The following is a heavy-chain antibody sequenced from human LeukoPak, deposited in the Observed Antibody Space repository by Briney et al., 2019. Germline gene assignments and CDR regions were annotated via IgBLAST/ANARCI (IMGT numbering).Heavy chain of an antibody. Sequence: SETLSLTCTVSGGSISSYYWGWIRQPAGKGLEWIGRIYTRGITNYNPSLKSRVTMSVDTSKNQFSLKLSSVTAADTAVYYCARDRGSSWGLHNWFDPWGQGTLVTVSS. D-gene: IGHD6-13*01. CDR2: IYTRGIT. CDR1: GGSISSYY. V-gene: IGHV4-4*07. J-gene: IGHJ5*02. CDR3: ARDRGSSWGLHNWFDP.